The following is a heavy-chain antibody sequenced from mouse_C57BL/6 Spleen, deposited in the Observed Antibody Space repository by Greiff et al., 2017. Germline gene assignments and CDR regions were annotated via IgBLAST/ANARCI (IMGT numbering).Heavy chain of an antibody. CDR2: IWSGGST. Sequence: QVQLKESGPGLVQPSQSLSITCTVSGFSLTSYGVHWVRQSPGKGLEWLGVIWSGGSTDYNAAFISRLSISKDNSKSQVFFKMNSLQADDTAIYYWARNALRDEAWFAYWGQGTLVTVSA. CDR1: GFSLTSYG. D-gene: IGHD1-1*01. V-gene: IGHV2-2*01. CDR3: ARNALRDEAWFAY. J-gene: IGHJ3*01.